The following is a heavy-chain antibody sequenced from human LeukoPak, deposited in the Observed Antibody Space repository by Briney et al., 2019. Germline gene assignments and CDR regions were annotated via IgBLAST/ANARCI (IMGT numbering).Heavy chain of an antibody. V-gene: IGHV1-18*01. J-gene: IGHJ3*02. Sequence: ASVKVSCKACGYTFTSYGISWVRQAPGQGLEWMGWISAYNGNTNYAQKPQGRVTMTTDTSTSTAYMELRSLRSDDTAVYYCARPEVGANYDAFDIWGQGTMVTVSS. CDR1: GYTFTSYG. CDR2: ISAYNGNT. D-gene: IGHD1-26*01. CDR3: ARPEVGANYDAFDI.